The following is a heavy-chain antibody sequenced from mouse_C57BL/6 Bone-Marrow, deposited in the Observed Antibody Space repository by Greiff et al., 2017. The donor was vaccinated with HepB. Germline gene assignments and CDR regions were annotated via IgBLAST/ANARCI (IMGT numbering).Heavy chain of an antibody. CDR2: INYDGSST. Sequence: EVMLVESEGGLVQPGSSMKLSCTASGFTFSDYYMAWVRQVPEKGLEWVANINYDGSSTYYLDSLKSRFIISRDNAKNILYLQMSSLKSVDTAAYYCARDSPRFAYWCQGTLVSVSA. V-gene: IGHV5-16*01. J-gene: IGHJ3*01. CDR3: ARDSPRFAY. CDR1: GFTFSDYY.